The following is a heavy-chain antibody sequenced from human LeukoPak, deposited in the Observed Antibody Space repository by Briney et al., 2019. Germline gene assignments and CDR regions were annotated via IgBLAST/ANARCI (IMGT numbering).Heavy chain of an antibody. CDR2: IIPILGIA. J-gene: IGHJ5*02. CDR1: GGTFSSYA. D-gene: IGHD4-17*01. Sequence: GASVKVSCKASGGTFSSYAISWVRQAPGQGLEWMGRIIPILGIANYAQKFQGRVTITADKSTSTAYMELSSLRSEDTAVYYCASLDQTTVTSGDWFDPWGQGTLVTVSS. CDR3: ASLDQTTVTSGDWFDP. V-gene: IGHV1-69*04.